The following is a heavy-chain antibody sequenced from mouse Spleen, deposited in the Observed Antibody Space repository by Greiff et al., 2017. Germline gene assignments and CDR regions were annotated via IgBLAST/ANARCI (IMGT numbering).Heavy chain of an antibody. D-gene: IGHD1-1*01. Sequence: EVKVEESGGGLVQPGGFTFTDYYMSWVRQPPGKALEWLGFIRNKANGYTTEYSASVKGRFTISRDNSQSILYLQMNALRAEDSATYYCARSPVVATDFDVWGAGTTVTVSS. J-gene: IGHJ1*01. CDR3: ARSPVVATDFDV. CDR1: FTFTDYY. V-gene: IGHV7-3*01. CDR2: IRNKANGYTT.